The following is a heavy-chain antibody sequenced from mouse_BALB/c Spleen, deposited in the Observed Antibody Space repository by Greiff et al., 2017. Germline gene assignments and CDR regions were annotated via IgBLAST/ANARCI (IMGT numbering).Heavy chain of an antibody. V-gene: IGHV2-2*02. Sequence: QVQLQQSGPGLLEPSQSLSITCTVSGFSLTRYGVHWVRQSPGKGLEWLGVIRSGGSTYYNAAFISRLSISKDNSKSQVFFKMNSPQTNDTAIYYCARTMTTRDAMDYWGQGTSVTVSS. CDR2: IRSGGST. J-gene: IGHJ4*01. CDR1: GFSLTRYG. D-gene: IGHD2-13*01. CDR3: ARTMTTRDAMDY.